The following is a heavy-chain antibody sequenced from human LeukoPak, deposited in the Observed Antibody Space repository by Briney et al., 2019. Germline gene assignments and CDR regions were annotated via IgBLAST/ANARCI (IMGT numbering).Heavy chain of an antibody. V-gene: IGHV1-46*01. D-gene: IGHD3-10*01. J-gene: IGHJ4*02. CDR3: ARSMIRGVTYYFDY. CDR1: GYTFTSYY. Sequence: ASVKVSCKASGYTFTSYYIHWVRQAPGQGLEWMGVINPSGDSTSYAQKFQGRVTMTRDTSTSTVYMELSSQRSEDTAVHYCARSMIRGVTYYFDYWGQGTLVTVSS. CDR2: INPSGDST.